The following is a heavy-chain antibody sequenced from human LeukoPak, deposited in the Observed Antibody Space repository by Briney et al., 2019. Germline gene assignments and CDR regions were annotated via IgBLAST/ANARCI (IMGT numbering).Heavy chain of an antibody. D-gene: IGHD3-22*01. V-gene: IGHV1-18*01. Sequence: GASAKVSCKASGYTFTSYGISWVRQAPGQGLEWMGWISAYNGNTNYAQKLQGRVTMTTDTSTSTAYMELRSLRSDDTAVYYCARVDSEDSSGYYYTTEGGYFDYWGQGTLVTVSS. J-gene: IGHJ4*02. CDR3: ARVDSEDSSGYYYTTEGGYFDY. CDR1: GYTFTSYG. CDR2: ISAYNGNT.